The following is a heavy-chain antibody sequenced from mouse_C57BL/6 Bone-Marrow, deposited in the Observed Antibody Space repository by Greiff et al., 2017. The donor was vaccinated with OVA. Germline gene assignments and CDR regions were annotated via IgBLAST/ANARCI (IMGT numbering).Heavy chain of an antibody. D-gene: IGHD1-1*02. Sequence: EVQLVASGPELVKPGASVKIPCKASGYTFTDYNMDWVKQSPGKSLEWIGDINPNNGGTIYNQKFKGKATLTVDKSSSTDYMELRSLTSEDTAVYYCARTGKILWAMDYWGQGTSVTVSS. CDR2: INPNNGGT. CDR1: GYTFTDYN. CDR3: ARTGKILWAMDY. J-gene: IGHJ4*01. V-gene: IGHV1-18*01.